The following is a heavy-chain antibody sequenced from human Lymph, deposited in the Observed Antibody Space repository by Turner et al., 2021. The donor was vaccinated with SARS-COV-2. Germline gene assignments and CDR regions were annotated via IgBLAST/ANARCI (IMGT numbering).Heavy chain of an antibody. D-gene: IGHD1-26*01. V-gene: IGHV3-7*01. J-gene: IGHJ4*02. CDR2: IKQDGSEK. CDR1: GFTFIYYW. CDR3: ARMGSSSWYFDY. Sequence: EVQLVESGGGLVQPGGSLRLSCAASGFTFIYYWMSWVRQAPGKGLEWVANIKQDGSEKYYVDSVKGRFTISRDNSKNSLFLQMNSLRAEDTAVYYCARMGSSSWYFDYLGQGTLVTVSS.